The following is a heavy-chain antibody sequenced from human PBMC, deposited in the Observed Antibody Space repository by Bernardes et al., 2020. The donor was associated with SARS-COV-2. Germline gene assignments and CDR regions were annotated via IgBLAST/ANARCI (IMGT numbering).Heavy chain of an antibody. CDR3: ARLGDYYGMDV. J-gene: IGHJ6*02. V-gene: IGHV4-39*01. CDR2: IYYSGST. Sequence: SETLSLTCTVSGGSISSSSYYWGWIRQPPGKGLEWIGSIYYSGSTYYNPSLKSRVTISVDTSKNQFSLKLSSVTAADTAVYYCARLGDYYGMDVWGQGTTVTVSS. CDR1: GGSISSSSYY.